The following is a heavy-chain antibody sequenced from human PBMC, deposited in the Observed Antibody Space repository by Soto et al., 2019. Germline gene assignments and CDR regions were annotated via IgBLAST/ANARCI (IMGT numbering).Heavy chain of an antibody. V-gene: IGHV4-59*11. CDR2: IYYSGST. D-gene: IGHD3-22*01. J-gene: IGHJ4*01. CDR1: GGTISSHY. Sequence: SETLSLTCTFSGGTISSHYWSWIRQPPGKGLEWIGYIYYSGSTNYNPSLKSRVATSVDTSKNQFSLRLSSVTAADTAIYYCARGSGYTAIDFWGQGTLVTVSS. CDR3: ARGSGYTAIDF.